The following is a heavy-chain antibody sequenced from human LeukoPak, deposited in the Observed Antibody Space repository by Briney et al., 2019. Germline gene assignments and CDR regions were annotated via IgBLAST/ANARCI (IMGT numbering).Heavy chain of an antibody. J-gene: IGHJ4*02. CDR3: TRDRGSMNDFDY. D-gene: IGHD2/OR15-2a*01. Sequence: GTSLRLSCTAPGFWFRSYAMHWVRQTPGKGLEWVAVISNHGNDGFYADSVQGRFTISRDNSRNTLYLQMDSLRPEDTSVYYCTRDRGSMNDFDYWGQGTLVTVSS. V-gene: IGHV3-30*01. CDR1: GFWFRSYA. CDR2: ISNHGNDG.